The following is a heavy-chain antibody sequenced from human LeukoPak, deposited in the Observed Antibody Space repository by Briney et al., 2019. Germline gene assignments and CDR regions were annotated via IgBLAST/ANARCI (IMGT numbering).Heavy chain of an antibody. CDR2: ISSTYSYI. CDR1: GFTFSSYG. D-gene: IGHD3-22*01. Sequence: GGSLRLSCAASGFTFSSYGMHWVRQAPGKGLEWVSSISSTYSYIYYADSVKGRFTISRDNAKNSLYLQMNSLRAEDTAVYYCARGGYYDSSNDFDYWGQGTLVTASS. J-gene: IGHJ4*02. V-gene: IGHV3-21*01. CDR3: ARGGYYDSSNDFDY.